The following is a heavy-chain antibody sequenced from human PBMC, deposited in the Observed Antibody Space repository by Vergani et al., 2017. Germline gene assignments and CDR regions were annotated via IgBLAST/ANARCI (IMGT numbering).Heavy chain of an antibody. CDR1: GGSFSGYY. CDR2: INHSGST. V-gene: IGHV4-34*01. J-gene: IGHJ2*01. CDR3: ARGRRVRLVGRYFDL. D-gene: IGHD6-19*01. Sequence: QVQLQQWGAGLLKPSETLSLTCAVYGGSFSGYYWSWIRQPPGKWLEWIGEINHSGSTNYNPSLKSRVTISVDTSKNQFSLKLSSVTAADTAVYYCARGRRVRLVGRYFDLWGRGTLVTVSS.